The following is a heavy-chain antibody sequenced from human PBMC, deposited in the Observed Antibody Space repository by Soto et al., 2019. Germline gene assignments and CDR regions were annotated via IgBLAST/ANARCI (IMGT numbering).Heavy chain of an antibody. CDR1: GFTFTSSA. CDR2: IVVGSGNT. Sequence: SVKVSCKASGFTFTSSAVQWVRQARGQRLEWIGWIVVGSGNTNYAQKFQERVTITRDVSTSTAYMELSSLRSEDTAVYYCAAERRGYSGYDHGVWGQGTTVTVTS. V-gene: IGHV1-58*01. D-gene: IGHD5-12*01. CDR3: AAERRGYSGYDHGV. J-gene: IGHJ6*02.